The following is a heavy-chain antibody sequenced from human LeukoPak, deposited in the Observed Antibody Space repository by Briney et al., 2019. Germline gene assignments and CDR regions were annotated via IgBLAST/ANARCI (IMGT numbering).Heavy chain of an antibody. CDR3: ARNMGDWGRAFDF. CDR2: IYSGGST. D-gene: IGHD7-27*01. J-gene: IGHJ3*01. V-gene: IGHV3-53*01. Sequence: GGSLRLSCAASGLTVSRNYMSWVSQAPGQGLEWVSIIYSGGSTIYGDSVKGRFTISRDNSKNTLFLHMNSLRAEDTAVYYCARNMGDWGRAFDFWGQGTMVTVSS. CDR1: GLTVSRNY.